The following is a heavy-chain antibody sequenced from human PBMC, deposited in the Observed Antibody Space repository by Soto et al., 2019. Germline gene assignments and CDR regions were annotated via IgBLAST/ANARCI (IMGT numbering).Heavy chain of an antibody. Sequence: SETLSLTCTVSGGSVSSGSYHWSWIRQPPGKGLEGIGYIYCSGSTNYNPSLKSRVTISVDTSKNQFSLKLSSVTAADTAVYYCARDLSFDGMDVWGQGTTVTVSS. CDR1: GGSVSSGSYH. CDR2: IYCSGST. J-gene: IGHJ6*02. CDR3: ARDLSFDGMDV. V-gene: IGHV4-61*01.